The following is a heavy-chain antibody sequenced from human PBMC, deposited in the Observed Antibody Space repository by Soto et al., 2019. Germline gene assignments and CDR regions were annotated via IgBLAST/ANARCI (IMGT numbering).Heavy chain of an antibody. Sequence: PSETLSLTCIVSGESISSSSYYWGWIRQPPGKGLAWIGSIYYSGRTYYNPSFKSRVTISIDTSKNQFSLQLSSVTATDTAVYYCARQRTPVVTQAYFDHWGQGALVTVSS. J-gene: IGHJ4*02. CDR3: ARQRTPVVTQAYFDH. D-gene: IGHD2-21*02. CDR2: IYYSGRT. CDR1: GESISSSSYY. V-gene: IGHV4-39*01.